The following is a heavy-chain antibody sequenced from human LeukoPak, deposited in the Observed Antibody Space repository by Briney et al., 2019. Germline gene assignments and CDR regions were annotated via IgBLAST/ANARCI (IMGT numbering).Heavy chain of an antibody. CDR1: GGSFSGYY. Sequence: SETLSLTCAVYGGSFSGYYWSWIRQPPGKGLEWIGEINHSGSTNYNSSLKSRVTISVDTSKNQFSLKLSSVTAADTAVYYCATRSDYDILTGYSYHFDYWGQGTLVTVSS. CDR3: ATRSDYDILTGYSYHFDY. V-gene: IGHV4-34*01. J-gene: IGHJ4*02. CDR2: INHSGST. D-gene: IGHD3-9*01.